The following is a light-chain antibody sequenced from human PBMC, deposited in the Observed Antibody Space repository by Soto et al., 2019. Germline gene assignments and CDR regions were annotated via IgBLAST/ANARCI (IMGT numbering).Light chain of an antibody. CDR1: SSNVGGYNS. J-gene: IGLJ2*01. CDR3: SSYTSSSNTPVV. CDR2: DVS. Sequence: QSALTQPASVSGSPGQSITISCTGTSSNVGGYNSVSWYQQHPGKAPKLMIYDVSDRPSGVSNRVSGSKSGNTASLTISGLQAEDEADYYCSSYTSSSNTPVVFGGGTKLTVL. V-gene: IGLV2-14*01.